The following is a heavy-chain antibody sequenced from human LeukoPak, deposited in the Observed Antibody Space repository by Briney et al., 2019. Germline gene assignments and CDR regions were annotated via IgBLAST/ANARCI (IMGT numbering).Heavy chain of an antibody. J-gene: IGHJ4*02. CDR2: IRYDGSNE. V-gene: IGHV3-30*02. CDR3: VKDPGSSSSLGGFDY. CDR1: GFTFSFYG. Sequence: GGSLRLSCAASGFTFSFYGMHWVRQAPGKGLEWVAFIRYDGSNEYYADSVKGRFTISRDNSKSTLYLQMHSLRPEDTGVFYCVKDPGSSSSLGGFDYWGQGTLVTVSS. D-gene: IGHD6-6*01.